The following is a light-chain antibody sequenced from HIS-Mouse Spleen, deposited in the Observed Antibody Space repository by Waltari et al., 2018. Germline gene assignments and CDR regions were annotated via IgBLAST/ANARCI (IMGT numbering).Light chain of an antibody. V-gene: IGLV2-8*01. CDR2: EVS. CDR3: SSYAGSNNFVV. Sequence: QSALTQPPSASGSPGQSVPISCTGTSSDVGGSNYVSWYQQHPGKAPKLMIYEVSKRPSGVPDRFSGSKSGNTASLTVSGLQAEDEADYYCSSYAGSNNFVVFGGGTKLTVL. J-gene: IGLJ2*01. CDR1: SSDVGGSNY.